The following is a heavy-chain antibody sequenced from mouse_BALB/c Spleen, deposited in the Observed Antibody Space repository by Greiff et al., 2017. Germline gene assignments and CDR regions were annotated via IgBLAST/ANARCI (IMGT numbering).Heavy chain of an antibody. CDR3: AREEGNFGFAY. J-gene: IGHJ3*01. CDR1: GYTFTSYV. V-gene: IGHV1-14*01. CDR2: INPYNDGT. D-gene: IGHD2-1*01. Sequence: VQLQQSGPELVKPGASVKMSCKASGYTFTSYVMHWVKQKPGQGLEWIGYINPYNDGTKYNEKFKGKATLTSDTSSSTAYMELSSLTSEDSAVYYCAREEGNFGFAYWGQGTLVTVSA.